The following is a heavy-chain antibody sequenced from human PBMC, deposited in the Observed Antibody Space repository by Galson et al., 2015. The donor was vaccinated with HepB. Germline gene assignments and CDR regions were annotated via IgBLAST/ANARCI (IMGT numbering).Heavy chain of an antibody. CDR3: LLFWSGRDS. CDR2: ISHSGST. Sequence: ETLSLTCAIYGGSSSGYYWNWIRQSPGPGLEWIGEISHSGSTKYNPSLGSRVVMSVDTSKNQFSLRLNSVTAADTAVYYCLLFWSGRDSWGQGTLVTVSS. V-gene: IGHV4-34*01. J-gene: IGHJ4*02. D-gene: IGHD3-3*01. CDR1: GGSSSGYY.